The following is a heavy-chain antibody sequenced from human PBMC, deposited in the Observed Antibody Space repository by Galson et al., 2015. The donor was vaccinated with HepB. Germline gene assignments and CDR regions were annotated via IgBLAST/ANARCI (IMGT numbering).Heavy chain of an antibody. J-gene: IGHJ4*02. CDR3: ARDSGDWNQDY. CDR1: GFTFSVYN. D-gene: IGHD1-1*01. V-gene: IGHV3-66*01. Sequence: SLRLSCAASGFTFSVYNMNWVRQAPGKGLEWVSVIYGGGSTHYADSVRGRFTISRDNSKNTLYLEMNSLRAEDTALYYCARDSGDWNQDYWGQGTLVTVSS. CDR2: IYGGGST.